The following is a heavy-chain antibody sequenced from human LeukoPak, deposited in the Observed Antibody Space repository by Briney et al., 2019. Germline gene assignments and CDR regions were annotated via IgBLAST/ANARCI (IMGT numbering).Heavy chain of an antibody. Sequence: GGPLRLPCTASVFLLSRHAMQCVPQARGGARVYLSAISSNGATTYYADSGKGRFTIYRDDSKNTLYLQMSRLRDEDTAMYSCARRVSSGHYYDYWGQGTLVTVSS. CDR2: ISSNGATT. CDR1: VFLLSRHA. V-gene: IGHV3-64*04. D-gene: IGHD3-22*01. CDR3: ARRVSSGHYYDY. J-gene: IGHJ4*02.